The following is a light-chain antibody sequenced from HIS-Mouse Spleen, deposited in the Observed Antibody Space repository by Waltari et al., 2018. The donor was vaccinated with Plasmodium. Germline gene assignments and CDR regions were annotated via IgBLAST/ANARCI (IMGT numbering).Light chain of an antibody. CDR1: SSDVGGYNY. CDR3: CSYAGSYTWV. CDR2: DVS. Sequence: QSALTQPRSVSGSPGQSVTISCTGTSSDVGGYNYVSWYQQHPGKAPKPMIYDVSKRPVGVPERFSGAKAGNTASLTISGRQAEDEADYYCCSYAGSYTWVFGGGTKLTVL. J-gene: IGLJ3*02. V-gene: IGLV2-11*01.